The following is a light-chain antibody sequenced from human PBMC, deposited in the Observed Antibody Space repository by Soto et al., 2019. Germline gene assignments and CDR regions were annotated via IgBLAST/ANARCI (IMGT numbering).Light chain of an antibody. CDR3: QHYGSSWT. J-gene: IGKJ1*01. Sequence: DIVLTQSPGPLSLSPGERATLSCRASQSVSSSYLAWYQQKAGQAPRLLIYGASNRATGIPDRFSGSGSGTDFILTISRLEPEDFAVYYCQHYGSSWTFGQGTKVDNK. CDR1: QSVSSSY. CDR2: GAS. V-gene: IGKV3-20*01.